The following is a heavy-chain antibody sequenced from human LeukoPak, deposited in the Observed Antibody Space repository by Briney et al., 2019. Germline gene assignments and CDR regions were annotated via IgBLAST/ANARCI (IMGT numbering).Heavy chain of an antibody. CDR3: ARGGESSSWSYFDY. CDR2: ISSDGSST. V-gene: IGHV3-74*01. CDR1: GFIFTTYW. D-gene: IGHD6-13*01. Sequence: GGSLRLSCAASGFIFTTYWMHWVRQAPGKGLVWVSRISSDGSSTNYADSVRGRFTISRDNAKNTLYLQMSSLRADDTAVYYCARGGESSSWSYFDYWGQGTLVTVSS. J-gene: IGHJ4*02.